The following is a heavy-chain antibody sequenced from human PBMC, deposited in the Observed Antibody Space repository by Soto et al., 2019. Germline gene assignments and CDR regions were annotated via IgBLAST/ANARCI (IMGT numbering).Heavy chain of an antibody. D-gene: IGHD5-18*01. CDR2: ISHSGST. Sequence: QVQLQESGPGLVKPSQTLSLTCTVSGGSISSAAYYWSWIRQHPGKGLEWIGYISHSGSTYYTPSRKSRVIISADTSKNQFSVNLTSVTAQDTAVYYCAREYNYGANFFDCWGQGALVTVSS. CDR3: AREYNYGANFFDC. V-gene: IGHV4-31*03. J-gene: IGHJ4*02. CDR1: GGSISSAAYY.